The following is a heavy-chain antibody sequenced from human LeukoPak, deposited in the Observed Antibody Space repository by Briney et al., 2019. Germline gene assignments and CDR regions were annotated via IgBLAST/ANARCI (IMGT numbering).Heavy chain of an antibody. V-gene: IGHV3-7*01. Sequence: GGSLRLSCAASGFTFSSYWMSWVRQAPGKGLEWVANIKQDGSEKYYVDSVKGRFTISRDNAKNSLYLQMNSLRAEDTAVYYCARVLGYYDSSGYSVNDAFDIWGQGTMVTVSS. CDR2: IKQDGSEK. J-gene: IGHJ3*02. CDR3: ARVLGYYDSSGYSVNDAFDI. D-gene: IGHD3-22*01. CDR1: GFTFSSYW.